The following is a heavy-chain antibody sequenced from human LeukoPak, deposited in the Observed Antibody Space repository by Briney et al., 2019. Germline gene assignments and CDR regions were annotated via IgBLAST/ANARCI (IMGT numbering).Heavy chain of an antibody. CDR3: TRDYGMAGSTNAFDI. J-gene: IGHJ3*02. D-gene: IGHD5-24*01. CDR2: INSAGSNT. V-gene: IGHV3-74*03. Sequence: GGSLSLSCAASVFTFTRFWMHWVREVPGRGLEWVSRINSAGSNTTYADSLRGRLTTSRDNAKDTVYLQMNSLRPDDTAVYYCTRDYGMAGSTNAFDIWGQGTMVTVSS. CDR1: VFTFTRFW.